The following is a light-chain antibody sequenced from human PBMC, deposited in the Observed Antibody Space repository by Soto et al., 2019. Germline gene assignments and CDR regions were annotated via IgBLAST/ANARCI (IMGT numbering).Light chain of an antibody. CDR3: QQSFSEFLYT. CDR1: QSISSY. V-gene: IGKV1-39*01. J-gene: IGKJ2*01. Sequence: DIHMTQSPSSLSASVGDRVTITCRASQSISSYLNWYQQKPGKAPKLLIYAASSLQSGVPSRFSGSGSGTDFTLTISSLQPEDFATYYCQQSFSEFLYTFGQGTKVDI. CDR2: AAS.